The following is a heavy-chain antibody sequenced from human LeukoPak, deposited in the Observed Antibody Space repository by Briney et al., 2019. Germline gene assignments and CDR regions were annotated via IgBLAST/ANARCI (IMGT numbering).Heavy chain of an antibody. J-gene: IGHJ4*02. CDR2: INHSGST. V-gene: IGHV4-34*01. CDR1: XGSFSGYY. Sequence: VYXGSFSGYYWSRIRQPPGKGLEWIGXINHSGSTNYNPSLKSRVTISADTSKNQFSLKLSSVTAADTAVYYCARSDDILTGYYKGLDNWGQGTLVTVSS. D-gene: IGHD3-9*01. CDR3: ARSDDILTGYYKGLDN.